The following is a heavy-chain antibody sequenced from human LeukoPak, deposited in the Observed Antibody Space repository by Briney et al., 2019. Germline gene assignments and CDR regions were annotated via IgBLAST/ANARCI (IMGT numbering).Heavy chain of an antibody. J-gene: IGHJ3*02. CDR3: ARVRAFDI. CDR2: IGYGGADS. Sequence: GGSLRLSCTVSGFTLSSYEMTWFRQAPGKGLEWVSSIGYGGADSHYADSVKGRFTISRDNSKNTPYLQLSSLRAEDTAVYYCARVRAFDIWGQGTMVTVSS. CDR1: GFTLSSYE. V-gene: IGHV3-23*01.